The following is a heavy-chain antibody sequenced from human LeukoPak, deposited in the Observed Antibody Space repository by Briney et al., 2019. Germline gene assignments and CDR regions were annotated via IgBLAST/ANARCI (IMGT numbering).Heavy chain of an antibody. D-gene: IGHD6-13*01. CDR2: ISPTGSTT. CDR1: GFSFSGHW. J-gene: IGHJ6*02. CDR3: ARDADSSSWSMYYYYGMDV. V-gene: IGHV3-74*01. Sequence: GGSLRLSCAASGFSFSGHWMHWARQLPGKGLVWVSRISPTGSTTSYADSVKGRFTISRDNAKNSLYLQMNSLRAEDTAVYYCARDADSSSWSMYYYYGMDVWGQGTTVTVSS.